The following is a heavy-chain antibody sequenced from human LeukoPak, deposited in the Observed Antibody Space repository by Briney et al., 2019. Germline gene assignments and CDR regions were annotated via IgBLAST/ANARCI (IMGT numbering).Heavy chain of an antibody. D-gene: IGHD4-11*01. J-gene: IGHJ4*02. Sequence: AGGSLRLSCAASGFTSSSYWMHWVRQAPGKGLVWVSRINNDGSSTPYADSVKGRFTISRDNAKNTLYLQMNSLRAEDTAVYYCARSNHGCHDYWGQGTLVTVSS. CDR1: GFTSSSYW. CDR3: ARSNHGCHDY. CDR2: INNDGSST. V-gene: IGHV3-74*01.